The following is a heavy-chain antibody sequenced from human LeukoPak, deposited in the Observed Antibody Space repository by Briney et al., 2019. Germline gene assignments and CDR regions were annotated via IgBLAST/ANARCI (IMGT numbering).Heavy chain of an antibody. J-gene: IGHJ4*02. CDR1: GGSISSGGYY. Sequence: PSQTLSLTCTVSGGSISSGGYYWSWIRQHPGKGLEWIGYIYYSGSTYYNPSLKSRVTISVDTSKNQFSLKLSSVTAADTAVYYCARFSGSYYSLFDYWGQGTLVTVSS. CDR2: IYYSGST. D-gene: IGHD1-26*01. CDR3: ARFSGSYYSLFDY. V-gene: IGHV4-31*03.